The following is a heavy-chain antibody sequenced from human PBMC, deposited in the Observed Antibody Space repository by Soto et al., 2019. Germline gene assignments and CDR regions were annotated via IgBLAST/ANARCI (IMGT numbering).Heavy chain of an antibody. D-gene: IGHD6-19*01. CDR3: ARVAVAGTRIDY. CDR2: IYHSGST. J-gene: IGHJ4*02. Sequence: SETLSLTCTVSRGSISSYYWSWIRQPPGKGPEWLGEIYHSGSTNYNPSLKSRVTISVDKSKNQFSLKLSSVTAADTAVYYCARVAVAGTRIDYWGQGTLVTVSS. CDR1: RGSISSYY. V-gene: IGHV4-59*12.